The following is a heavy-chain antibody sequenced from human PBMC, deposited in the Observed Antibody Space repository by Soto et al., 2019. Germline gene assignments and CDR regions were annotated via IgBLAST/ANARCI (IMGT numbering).Heavy chain of an antibody. Sequence: GGSLRLSCAASGFTFSSYWMSWVRQAPGKGLEWVANIKQDGSEKYYVDSVKGRFTISRDNAKNSLYLQMNSLRAEDTAVYYCARDRLGRRYSSSSFDYWGQGTLVTVSS. V-gene: IGHV3-7*05. CDR3: ARDRLGRRYSSSSFDY. J-gene: IGHJ4*02. CDR2: IKQDGSEK. CDR1: GFTFSSYW. D-gene: IGHD6-6*01.